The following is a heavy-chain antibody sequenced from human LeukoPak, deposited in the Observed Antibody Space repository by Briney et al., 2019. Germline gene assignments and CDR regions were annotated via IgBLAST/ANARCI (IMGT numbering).Heavy chain of an antibody. D-gene: IGHD6-19*01. J-gene: IGHJ4*02. CDR2: IIPIFGTA. Sequence: GASVKVSFKASGGTFSIYAISWVRQAPGQGLEWMGGIIPIFGTANYAQKFQGRVTITADESTSTAYMELSSLRSEDTAVYYCARVEGSGWYDYWGQGTRVTVSS. V-gene: IGHV1-69*13. CDR3: ARVEGSGWYDY. CDR1: GGTFSIYA.